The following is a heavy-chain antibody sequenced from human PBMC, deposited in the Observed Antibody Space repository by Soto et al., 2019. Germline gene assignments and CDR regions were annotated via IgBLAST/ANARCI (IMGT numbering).Heavy chain of an antibody. CDR1: SASFSKYY. D-gene: IGHD3-16*01. J-gene: IGHJ4*02. V-gene: IGHV4-59*01. Sequence: SETLSLTCTVSSASFSKYYWSWIRQPPGKGLEWIGYIYFNGNTNYNPSLKRRVTISIDTSKKQISLNLTSVTDADTAVYYCASVTFGGVVLAHWGQGTLVT. CDR2: IYFNGNT. CDR3: ASVTFGGVVLAH.